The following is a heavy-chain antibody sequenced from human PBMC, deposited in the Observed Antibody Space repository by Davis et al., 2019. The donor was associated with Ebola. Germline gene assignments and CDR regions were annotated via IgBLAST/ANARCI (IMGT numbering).Heavy chain of an antibody. Sequence: GESLKISCAASGVSFSRYSMNWVRQAPGKGLEWLSYISRSSSTRHYADSVKGRFTISRDNAKNSLYLQMNSLRVEDTAVYYCARDNLGEGRFYYYYYGVDVWGQGTTVTVSS. D-gene: IGHD3-16*01. CDR3: ARDNLGEGRFYYYYYGVDV. J-gene: IGHJ6*02. CDR2: ISRSSSTR. CDR1: GVSFSRYS. V-gene: IGHV3-48*01.